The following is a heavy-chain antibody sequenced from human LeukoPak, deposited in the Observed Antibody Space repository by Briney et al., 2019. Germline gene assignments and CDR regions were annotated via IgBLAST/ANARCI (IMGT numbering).Heavy chain of an antibody. CDR2: ISSDGSST. V-gene: IGHV3-74*01. Sequence: PGGSLRLSCAASGFTFSSYWMHWVRQAPGKGLVWVSRISSDGSSTSYADSVKGRFTISRDNAKNTLYLQMNSLRAEDTAVYYCARMAVYSTAGMRYWGQGTLVTVSS. J-gene: IGHJ4*02. CDR1: GFTFSSYW. D-gene: IGHD1-26*01. CDR3: ARMAVYSTAGMRY.